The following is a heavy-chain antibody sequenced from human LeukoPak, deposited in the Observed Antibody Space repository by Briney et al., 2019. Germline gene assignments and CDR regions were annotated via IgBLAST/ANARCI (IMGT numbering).Heavy chain of an antibody. J-gene: IGHJ4*02. V-gene: IGHV4-34*01. CDR2: INHSGST. D-gene: IGHD3-22*01. CDR1: GGSFSGYY. CDR3: ADSSGPLRYFDY. Sequence: SETLSFTCAVYGGSFSGYYWSWIRQPPGKGLEWIGEINHSGSTNYNPSLKSRVTISVDTSKNQFSLKLSSVTAADTAVYYCADSSGPLRYFDYWGQGTLVTVSS.